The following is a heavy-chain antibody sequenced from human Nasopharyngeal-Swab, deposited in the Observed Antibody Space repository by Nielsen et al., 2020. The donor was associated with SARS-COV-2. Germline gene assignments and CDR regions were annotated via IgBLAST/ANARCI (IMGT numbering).Heavy chain of an antibody. CDR2: ISGGGEST. J-gene: IGHJ4*02. V-gene: IGHV3-23*01. Sequence: GGSLRLSCAASGFTFSEYAFHWVRQAPGKGLEWVSVISGGGESTHYADSMKGRFSISRVDSRETVYLQMDSLRADDTAVYYCARDPSFVGSLEFDQWGRGTLVTVSS. CDR1: GFTFSEYA. CDR3: ARDPSFVGSLEFDQ. D-gene: IGHD1-26*01.